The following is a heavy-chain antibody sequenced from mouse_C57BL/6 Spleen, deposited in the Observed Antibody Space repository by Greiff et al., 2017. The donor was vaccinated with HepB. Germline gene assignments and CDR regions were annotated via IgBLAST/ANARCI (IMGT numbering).Heavy chain of an antibody. Sequence: VKLLESGPGLVQPSQSLSITCTVSGYSLTSYGVHWVRQSPGKGLEWLGVIWRGGSTDYNAAFMSRLSITKDNSKSQVFFKMNSLQADDTAIYYCAKNGGNYPAWFAYWGQGTLVTVSA. J-gene: IGHJ3*01. CDR1: GYSLTSYG. CDR2: IWRGGST. D-gene: IGHD2-1*01. CDR3: AKNGGNYPAWFAY. V-gene: IGHV2-5*01.